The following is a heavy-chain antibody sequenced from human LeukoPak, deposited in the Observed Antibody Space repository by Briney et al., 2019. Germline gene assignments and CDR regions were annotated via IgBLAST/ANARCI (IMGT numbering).Heavy chain of an antibody. D-gene: IGHD4-17*01. CDR2: INPNSGGT. J-gene: IGHJ6*03. CDR1: GYTFTGYY. Sequence: GASVKVSCKASGYTFTGYYMHWVRQAPGQGPEWMGRINPNSGGTNYAQKFQGRVTMTRDTSISTAYMEPSRLRSDDTAVYYCARSYGDYGNHYYYMDVWGKGTTVTVSS. V-gene: IGHV1-2*06. CDR3: ARSYGDYGNHYYYMDV.